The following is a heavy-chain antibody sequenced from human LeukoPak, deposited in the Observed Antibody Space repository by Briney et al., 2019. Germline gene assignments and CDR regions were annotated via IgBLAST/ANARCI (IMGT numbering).Heavy chain of an antibody. J-gene: IGHJ4*02. V-gene: IGHV3-23*01. D-gene: IGHD2-2*01. CDR3: AKDDIVVVPAALGY. Sequence: GGSLRLSCAASGFTFSSYAMSWVRQAPGKGLEWVSAVSGSGGSTYYADSVKGRFTISRDNSKNTLYLQMNSLRAEDTAVYYCAKDDIVVVPAALGYWGQGTLVTVSS. CDR1: GFTFSSYA. CDR2: VSGSGGST.